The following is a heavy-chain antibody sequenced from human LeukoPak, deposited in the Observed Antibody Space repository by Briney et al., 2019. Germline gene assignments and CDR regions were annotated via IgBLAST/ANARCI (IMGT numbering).Heavy chain of an antibody. V-gene: IGHV3-7*01. D-gene: IGHD3-10*01. J-gene: IGHJ4*02. CDR2: IKQDGSEK. Sequence: GGSLRLSCVASGFTFSNSWMIWVRQAPGKGPELVASIKQDGSEKYYVDSVKGRCTISKDNAKNSLYLQMNSLRVEDMAISYCARDRGPNTFDYWGQGTLVTVSS. CDR1: GFTFSNSW. CDR3: ARDRGPNTFDY.